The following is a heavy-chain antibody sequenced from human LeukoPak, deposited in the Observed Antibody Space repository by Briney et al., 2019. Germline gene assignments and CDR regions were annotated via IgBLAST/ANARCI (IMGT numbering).Heavy chain of an antibody. CDR2: ISTSSSYI. V-gene: IGHV3-21*01. CDR3: ARVFGYYDSSGYYGGGAFDI. J-gene: IGHJ3*02. CDR1: GFTFSSYS. D-gene: IGHD3-22*01. Sequence: PGGSLRLSCAASGFTFSSYSMNWVRQAPGKGLEWVSSISTSSSYIYYADSVKGRFTISRDNAKNSLYLQMNSLRAEDTAVYYYARVFGYYDSSGYYGGGAFDIWGQGTMVTVSS.